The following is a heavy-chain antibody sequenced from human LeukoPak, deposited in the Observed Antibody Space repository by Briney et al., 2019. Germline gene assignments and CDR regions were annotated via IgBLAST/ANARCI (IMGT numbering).Heavy chain of an antibody. Sequence: ASVKVSCKASGYTFTGYYMHWARQAPGQGLEWMGLINPSGGRTTYAQKFQGRVTLTRDMSTSTVYMELSSLRSEDTAVYYCARGGDIHLWINYYYYMDVWGKGTTVTVSS. J-gene: IGHJ6*03. CDR1: GYTFTGYY. V-gene: IGHV1-46*01. D-gene: IGHD5-18*01. CDR3: ARGGDIHLWINYYYYMDV. CDR2: INPSGGRT.